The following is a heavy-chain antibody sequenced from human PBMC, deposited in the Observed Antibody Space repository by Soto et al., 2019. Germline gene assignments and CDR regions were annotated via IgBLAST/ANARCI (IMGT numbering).Heavy chain of an antibody. CDR3: ARVYGGPPYYFDY. Sequence: PGGSLSLCCAASGFTFSDYYMSWIRQAPGKGREWVSYISSSGSTIYYADSVKGRSTISRDNAKTSLYLQMNSLRAEDTDVYYCARVYGGPPYYFDYWGQGTLVNVSS. CDR1: GFTFSDYY. V-gene: IGHV3-11*01. CDR2: ISSSGSTI. J-gene: IGHJ4*02. D-gene: IGHD4-17*01.